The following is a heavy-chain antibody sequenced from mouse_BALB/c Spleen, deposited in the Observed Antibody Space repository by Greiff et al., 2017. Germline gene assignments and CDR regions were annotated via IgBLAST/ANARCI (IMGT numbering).Heavy chain of an antibody. V-gene: IGHV1-14*01. D-gene: IGHD2-3*01. CDR1: GYTFTSYV. Sequence: EVKLVESGPELVKPGASVKMSCKASGYTFTSYVMHWVKQKPGQGLEWIGYINPYNDGTKYNEKFKGKATLTSDKSSSTAYMELSSLTSEDSAVYYCARGGVTTPLYAMDYWGQGTSVTVSS. CDR3: ARGGVTTPLYAMDY. CDR2: INPYNDGT. J-gene: IGHJ4*01.